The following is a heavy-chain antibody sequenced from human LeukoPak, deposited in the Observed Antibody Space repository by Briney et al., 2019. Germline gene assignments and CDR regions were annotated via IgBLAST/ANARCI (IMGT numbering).Heavy chain of an antibody. CDR2: ISSSSSYI. Sequence: PGGSLRLSCAASGFTFSSYSMNWVRQAPGKGLEWVSSISSSSSYIYYADSVKGRFTISRDNAKNSLYLQMNSLRAEDTAVYYCARDVGYCSGGSCGFYDYWGQGTLVTVSS. V-gene: IGHV3-21*01. CDR1: GFTFSSYS. D-gene: IGHD2-15*01. J-gene: IGHJ4*02. CDR3: ARDVGYCSGGSCGFYDY.